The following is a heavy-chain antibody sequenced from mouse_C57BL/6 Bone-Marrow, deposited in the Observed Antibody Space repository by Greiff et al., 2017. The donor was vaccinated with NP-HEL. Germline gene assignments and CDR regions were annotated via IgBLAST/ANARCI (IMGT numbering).Heavy chain of an antibody. CDR3: ARDQRLDV. V-gene: IGHV3-6*01. Sequence: DVQLQESGPGLVKPSQSLSLTCSVTGYSITSGYYWNWIRQFPGNKLEWMGYISYDGSNNYNPSLKNRISITRDTSKNQFFLKLNSVTTEDTATYYCARDQRLDVWGTGTTVTVSS. J-gene: IGHJ1*03. D-gene: IGHD1-2*01. CDR2: ISYDGSN. CDR1: GYSITSGYY.